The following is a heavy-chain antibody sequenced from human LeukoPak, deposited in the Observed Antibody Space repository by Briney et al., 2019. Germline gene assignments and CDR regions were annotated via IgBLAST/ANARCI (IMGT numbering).Heavy chain of an antibody. CDR3: ARDQSNSSGWYNYFDY. V-gene: IGHV3-21*01. CDR1: GFTFSSYS. Sequence: GGSLRLSCAASGFTFSSYSMNWVRQAPEKGLEWVSSISSSSSYIYYADSVKGRFTISRDNAKNSLYLQMNSLRAEDTAVYYCARDQSNSSGWYNYFDYWGQGTLVTVSS. D-gene: IGHD6-19*01. CDR2: ISSSSSYI. J-gene: IGHJ4*02.